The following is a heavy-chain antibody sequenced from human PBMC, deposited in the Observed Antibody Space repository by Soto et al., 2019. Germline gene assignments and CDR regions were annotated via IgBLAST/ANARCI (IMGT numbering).Heavy chain of an antibody. CDR2: ISHSGGST. CDR1: GFTFSSYD. CDR3: AKEDGTYDFDSSGLDY. V-gene: IGHV3-23*01. J-gene: IGHJ4*02. Sequence: EVQLLESGGGLVQPGGSLRLSCESSGFTFSSYDMTWVRQAPGKGLEWVSAISHSGGSTYYADSVKGRFTISRDNSKNTLYLQMNSLRVEDTAVYYCAKEDGTYDFDSSGLDYWGQGTLVTVSS. D-gene: IGHD3-22*01.